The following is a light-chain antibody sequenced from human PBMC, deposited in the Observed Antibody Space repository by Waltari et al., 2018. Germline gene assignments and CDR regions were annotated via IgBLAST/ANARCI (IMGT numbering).Light chain of an antibody. CDR3: QQYNNWPVT. Sequence: EIIMTQSPATLSVSPGERATSSCRTSQTVTSNLAGYQEKPAQPPRLLPYGASTRVTGIPARFSGSGSGIDFTLTISSLQSEDFAVYYCQQYNNWPVTFGQGTRLDIK. J-gene: IGKJ5*01. CDR1: QTVTSN. V-gene: IGKV3-15*01. CDR2: GAS.